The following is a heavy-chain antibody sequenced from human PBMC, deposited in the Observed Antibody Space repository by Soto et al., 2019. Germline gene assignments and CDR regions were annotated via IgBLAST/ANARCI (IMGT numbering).Heavy chain of an antibody. CDR1: GGSISSYY. D-gene: IGHD6-19*01. CDR3: ARVGSSGWDDFDY. J-gene: IGHJ4*02. V-gene: IGHV4-59*01. CDR2: IYYSGST. Sequence: SETLSLTCTVSGGSISSYYWSWIRQPPGKGLEWIGYIYYSGSTNYNPSLKSRVTISVDKSKNQFSLKLSSATAAETAVYYCARVGSSGWDDFDYWGQRHLVTVSS.